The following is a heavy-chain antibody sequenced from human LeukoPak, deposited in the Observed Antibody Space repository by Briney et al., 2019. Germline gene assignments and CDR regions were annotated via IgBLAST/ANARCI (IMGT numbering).Heavy chain of an antibody. V-gene: IGHV1-2*02. CDR1: GYTFTAYY. D-gene: IGHD6-19*01. J-gene: IGHJ4*02. CDR3: ARGAAGRSGWFRFDY. CDR2: INPNSGGT. Sequence: ASVRLSCKASGYTFTAYYMHWVRQAPGQGLEWMGWINPNSGGTNYAQKFQGRVTMTRDTSISTAYMELSRLRADDTAVYYCARGAAGRSGWFRFDYWGQGTLVTVSS.